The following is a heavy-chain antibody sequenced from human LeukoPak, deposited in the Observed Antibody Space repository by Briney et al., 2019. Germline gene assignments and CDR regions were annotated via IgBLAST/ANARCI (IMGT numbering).Heavy chain of an antibody. J-gene: IGHJ4*02. CDR3: ARVPLRFLEPFDY. CDR1: GVSVRGYY. CDR2: ISHMGRT. Sequence: PSETLSLTCAVVGVSVRGYYLSWIRQPPEKGLEWIGEISHMGRTHYTPSLQSPVTMSVDTSKNQFALKLNSVTAADTAVYYCARVPLRFLEPFDYWGQGILVTVSS. D-gene: IGHD3-3*01. V-gene: IGHV4-34*01.